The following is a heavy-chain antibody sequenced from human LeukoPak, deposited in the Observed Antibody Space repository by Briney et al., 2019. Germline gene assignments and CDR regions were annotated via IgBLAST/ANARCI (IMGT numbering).Heavy chain of an antibody. J-gene: IGHJ5*02. Sequence: ATLNVSCMASGYTFTSYGISWVRQAPGQGRGWMGWISACNGDSSCAQKLQGRVTMTTDTSTSTAHMELRRLRSDDTAVYYCARDDIAAAGPAGHPWGQGTLVTVLS. V-gene: IGHV1-18*01. D-gene: IGHD6-13*01. CDR3: ARDDIAAAGPAGHP. CDR2: ISACNGDS. CDR1: GYTFTSYG.